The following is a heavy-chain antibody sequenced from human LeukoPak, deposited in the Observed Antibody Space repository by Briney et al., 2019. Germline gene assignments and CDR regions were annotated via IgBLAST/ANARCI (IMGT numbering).Heavy chain of an antibody. D-gene: IGHD2-15*01. J-gene: IGHJ4*02. Sequence: ASVKVSCKASGYTSTSYYMHWVRQAPGQGLEWMGIINPSGGSTSYAQKFQGRVTMTRDTSTSTVYMELSSLRSEDTVVYYCARTLPQCRGGSCYFNYWGQGTLVTVSS. CDR2: INPSGGST. V-gene: IGHV1-46*01. CDR1: GYTSTSYY. CDR3: ARTLPQCRGGSCYFNY.